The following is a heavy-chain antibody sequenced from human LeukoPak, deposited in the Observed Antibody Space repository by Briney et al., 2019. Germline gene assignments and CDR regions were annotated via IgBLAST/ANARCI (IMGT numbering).Heavy chain of an antibody. Sequence: ASVKLSCTASGYTFTAYYMHWVRQAPGQGLEWMGWINPNSGGTNYAQKFQGRVTMTRDTSISTAYMELSRLRSDDTAVYYCARDGGIRLDFDYWGQGTLVTVSS. CDR3: ARDGGIRLDFDY. D-gene: IGHD3-16*01. CDR1: GYTFTAYY. CDR2: INPNSGGT. J-gene: IGHJ4*02. V-gene: IGHV1-2*02.